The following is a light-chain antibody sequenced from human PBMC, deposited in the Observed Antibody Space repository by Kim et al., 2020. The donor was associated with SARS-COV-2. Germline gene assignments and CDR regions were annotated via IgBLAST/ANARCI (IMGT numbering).Light chain of an antibody. CDR1: QSITRW. CDR3: QQYNSQPYT. V-gene: IGKV1-5*01. Sequence: SAVVGDRVTITCRASQSITRWFAWYQQKPGKAPKLLISDASSLKTGVPSRFSGSGFGTEFILTISSLQPDDFASYYCQQYNSQPYTLGQGTKLEI. CDR2: DAS. J-gene: IGKJ2*01.